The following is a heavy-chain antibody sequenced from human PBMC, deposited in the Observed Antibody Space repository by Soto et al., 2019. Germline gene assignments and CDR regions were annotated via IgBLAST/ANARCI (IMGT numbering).Heavy chain of an antibody. J-gene: IGHJ6*02. CDR3: AKESGGYSSGWYTPKNYYYYGMDV. CDR2: ISYDGSNK. V-gene: IGHV3-30*18. D-gene: IGHD6-19*01. CDR1: GFTFSSYG. Sequence: HPGGSLRLSCAASGFTFSSYGMHWVRQAPGKGLEWVAVISYDGSNKYYADSVKGRFTISRDNSKNTLYLQMNSLRAEDTAVYYCAKESGGYSSGWYTPKNYYYYGMDVWGQGT.